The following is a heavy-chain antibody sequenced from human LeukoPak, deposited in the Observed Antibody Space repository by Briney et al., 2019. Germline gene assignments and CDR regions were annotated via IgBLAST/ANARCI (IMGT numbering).Heavy chain of an antibody. CDR2: MSYNSGTI. V-gene: IGHV3-9*01. Sequence: GGSLRLSCAASGFTFDDYAMPWVRQAPGKGLEWVWGMSYNSGTIAYADSVKGRFTVSRDNAKNSLYLQMNSLRAEDTALYYCAKDYCGVDGYSDWYFDLWGRGTLVTVSS. J-gene: IGHJ2*01. D-gene: IGHD2-21*02. CDR1: GFTFDDYA. CDR3: AKDYCGVDGYSDWYFDL.